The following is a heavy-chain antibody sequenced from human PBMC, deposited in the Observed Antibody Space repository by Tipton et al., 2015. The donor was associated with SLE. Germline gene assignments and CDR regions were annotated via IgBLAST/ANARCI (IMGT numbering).Heavy chain of an antibody. CDR2: INHSGST. J-gene: IGHJ4*02. CDR3: ARPGSPFWSGYPFDY. Sequence: TLSLTCNVSGVSIRSDYWSWIRQPPGKGLEWIGEINHSGSTNYNPSLKSRVTISVDTSKNQFSLKLSSVTAADTALYYCARPGSPFWSGYPFDYWGQGTLVTVSS. CDR1: GVSIRSDY. V-gene: IGHV4-34*01. D-gene: IGHD3-3*01.